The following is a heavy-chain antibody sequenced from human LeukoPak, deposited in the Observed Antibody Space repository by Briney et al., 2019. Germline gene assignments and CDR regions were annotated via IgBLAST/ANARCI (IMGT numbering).Heavy chain of an antibody. Sequence: PSETLSLTCAVYGGSFSGYYWSWIRQPPGKGLEWIGEINHSGSTNYNPSLKSRVTISVDTSKNQFSLKLSSVTAADTAVYYCARLYDSSGYLDYWGQGTLVTVSS. D-gene: IGHD3-22*01. V-gene: IGHV4-34*01. CDR1: GGSFSGYY. J-gene: IGHJ4*02. CDR2: INHSGST. CDR3: ARLYDSSGYLDY.